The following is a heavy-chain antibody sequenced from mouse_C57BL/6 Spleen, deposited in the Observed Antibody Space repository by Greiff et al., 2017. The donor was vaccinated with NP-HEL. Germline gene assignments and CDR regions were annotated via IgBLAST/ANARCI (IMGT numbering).Heavy chain of an antibody. CDR1: GYTFTSYW. D-gene: IGHD2-2*01. J-gene: IGHJ4*01. CDR2: IDPSDSET. CDR3: AIIYYGYDGGNYYAMDY. V-gene: IGHV1-52*01. Sequence: QVHVKQPGAELVRPGSSVKLSCKASGYTFTSYWMHWVKQRPIQGLEWIGNIDPSDSETHYNQKFKDKATLTVDKSSSTAYMQLSSLTSEDSAVYYCAIIYYGYDGGNYYAMDYWGQGTSVTVSS.